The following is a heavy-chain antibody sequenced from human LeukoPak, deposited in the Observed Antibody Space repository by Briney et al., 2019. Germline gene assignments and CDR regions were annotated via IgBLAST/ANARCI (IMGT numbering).Heavy chain of an antibody. CDR3: ARSPRYYYDSSGYYNNWFDP. V-gene: IGHV4-59*08. D-gene: IGHD3-22*01. CDR2: IYYSRST. Sequence: SETLSLTCTVSGGSISSYYWSWIRQPPGKGLEWIGYIYYSRSTNYNPSLKSRVTISVDKSKNQFSLKLSSVTAADTAVYYCARSPRYYYDSSGYYNNWFDPWGQGTLVTVSS. CDR1: GGSISSYY. J-gene: IGHJ5*02.